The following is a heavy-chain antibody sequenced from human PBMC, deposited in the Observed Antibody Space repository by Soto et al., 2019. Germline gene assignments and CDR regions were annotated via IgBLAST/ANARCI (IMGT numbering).Heavy chain of an antibody. Sequence: ASVKVSCKASGYTFSTHAMHWVRQAPGQSLEWMGWINGGTGQTKHSHRFQDRISITRDTSASTAYMELSSLRSGDTAVYYCARGKGMEENYYYYGLDIWGQGTTVTVSS. CDR2: INGGTGQT. CDR3: ARGKGMEENYYYYGLDI. D-gene: IGHD1-1*01. V-gene: IGHV1-3*01. J-gene: IGHJ6*02. CDR1: GYTFSTHA.